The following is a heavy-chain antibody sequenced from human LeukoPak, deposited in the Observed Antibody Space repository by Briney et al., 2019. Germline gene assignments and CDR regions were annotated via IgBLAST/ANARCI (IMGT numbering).Heavy chain of an antibody. CDR3: ARPHYSDYYYGMDV. V-gene: IGHV1-46*01. CDR1: GYTFINYY. J-gene: IGHJ6*02. D-gene: IGHD2-15*01. Sequence: ASVKVSCKASGYTFINYYMHWVRQAPGQGLEWMGIINPSGGSTSYAQKFQGRVTMTSDTSTGTVYMELSSLGSEDTAVYYCARPHYSDYYYGMDVWGQGTTVTVSS. CDR2: INPSGGST.